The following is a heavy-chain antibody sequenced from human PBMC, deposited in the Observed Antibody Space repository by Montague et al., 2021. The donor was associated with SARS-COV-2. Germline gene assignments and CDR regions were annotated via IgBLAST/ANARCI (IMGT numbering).Heavy chain of an antibody. CDR1: GYSISSGYY. J-gene: IGHJ5*02. Sequence: SETLSLTCTVSGYSISSGYYWGWIRQPPGKGLEWIGSIYHSGSTYYNPSLKSRVTISVDTSKNQFSLKLLSSVTAADTAVCYCARDRRRWLQLNNWFDPWGQGTLSPSPQ. V-gene: IGHV4-38-2*02. CDR2: IYHSGST. D-gene: IGHD5-24*01. CDR3: ARDRRRWLQLNNWFDP.